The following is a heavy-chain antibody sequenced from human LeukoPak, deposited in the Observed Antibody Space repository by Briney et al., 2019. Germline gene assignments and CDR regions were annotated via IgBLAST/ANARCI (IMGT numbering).Heavy chain of an antibody. V-gene: IGHV3-23*01. Sequence: GGSLSLSCAASGFTFSSYAMSWVRQAPGKGLEWVSAISGSGGSTYYADSVKGRFTISRDNSKNTLYLQMNSLRAEDTAVYYCAKEGTGFYDSSGYYWDYWGQGTLVTVSS. CDR2: ISGSGGST. J-gene: IGHJ4*02. D-gene: IGHD3-22*01. CDR3: AKEGTGFYDSSGYYWDY. CDR1: GFTFSSYA.